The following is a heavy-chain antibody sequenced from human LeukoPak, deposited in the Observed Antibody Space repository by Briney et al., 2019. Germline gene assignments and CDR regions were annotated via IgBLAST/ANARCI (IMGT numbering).Heavy chain of an antibody. Sequence: GGSLRLSCAASGFTFTSYAMSWVRQAPGKGLEWVSVISGSGGSTFYADSVKGRFTISRGNSKNTLYLQMSSLRAEDAAVYYCAIARGRVVATSLDYWGQGTLVTVSS. V-gene: IGHV3-23*01. D-gene: IGHD2-15*01. CDR1: GFTFTSYA. CDR3: AIARGRVVATSLDY. J-gene: IGHJ4*02. CDR2: ISGSGGST.